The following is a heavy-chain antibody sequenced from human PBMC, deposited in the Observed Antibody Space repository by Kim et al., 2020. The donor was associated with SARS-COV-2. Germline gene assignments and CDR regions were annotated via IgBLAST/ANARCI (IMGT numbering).Heavy chain of an antibody. D-gene: IGHD4-17*01. J-gene: IGHJ4*02. CDR3: AKDGPTTVTPFDY. V-gene: IGHV3-23*01. Sequence: YTDSVKGRFTISGEKAKNTLYLQMNSMGAEDTAVYYCAKDGPTTVTPFDYWGEGTLVTVSS.